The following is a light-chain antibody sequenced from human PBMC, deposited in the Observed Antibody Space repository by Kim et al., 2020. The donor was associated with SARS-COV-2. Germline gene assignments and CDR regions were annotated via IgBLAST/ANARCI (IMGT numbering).Light chain of an antibody. J-gene: IGLJ2*01. Sequence: SSELTQDPAVSVALGQTVRITCQGDSLRSYYATWYQQKPRQAPVLVIYGRNNRPSGTPDRFSGSASGNTASLTISGAQAEDEADFYCQSRDSGGNVVFGGGTKLTVL. CDR2: GRN. V-gene: IGLV3-19*01. CDR3: QSRDSGGNVV. CDR1: SLRSYY.